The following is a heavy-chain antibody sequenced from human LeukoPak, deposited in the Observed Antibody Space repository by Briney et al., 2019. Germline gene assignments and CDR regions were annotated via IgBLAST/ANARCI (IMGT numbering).Heavy chain of an antibody. V-gene: IGHV3-23*01. CDR3: AKDSPYYYDSSGYSDY. CDR2: ISGSGGST. J-gene: IGHJ4*02. CDR1: GFTFSSYA. Sequence: GESLKISCAASGFTFSSYAMSWVRQAPGKGLEWVSAISGSGGSTYYADSVKGRFTISRDNSKNTLYLQMNSLRAEDTAVYYCAKDSPYYYDSSGYSDYWGQGTLVTVSS. D-gene: IGHD3-22*01.